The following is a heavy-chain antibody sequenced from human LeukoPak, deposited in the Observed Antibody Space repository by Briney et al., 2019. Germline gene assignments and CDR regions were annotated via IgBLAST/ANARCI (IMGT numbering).Heavy chain of an antibody. V-gene: IGHV1-69*13. Sequence: SVKVSCKASGGTFSSYAISWVRQAPGQGLEWMGGIIPIFGTANYAQKFQGRVTITADESTSTAYMELSSLRSEDTAVYYCATSGYGGYYYYMDVWGKGTTVTVSS. J-gene: IGHJ6*03. CDR2: IIPIFGTA. CDR1: GGTFSSYA. CDR3: ATSGYGGYYYYMDV. D-gene: IGHD3-3*01.